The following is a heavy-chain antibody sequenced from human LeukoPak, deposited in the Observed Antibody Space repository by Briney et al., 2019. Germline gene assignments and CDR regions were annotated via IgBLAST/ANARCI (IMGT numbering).Heavy chain of an antibody. J-gene: IGHJ6*02. CDR1: GYTFTSYG. V-gene: IGHV1-18*01. CDR3: ARDLAHVVVVPAAMFPRGDGMDV. Sequence: GASVKVSCKASGYTFTSYGISWVRQAPGQGLEWMGWISAYNGNTNYAQKLQGRVTMTTDTSTSTAYMELRSLRSDDTAVYYCARDLAHVVVVPAAMFPRGDGMDVWGQGTTVTVSS. D-gene: IGHD2-2*01. CDR2: ISAYNGNT.